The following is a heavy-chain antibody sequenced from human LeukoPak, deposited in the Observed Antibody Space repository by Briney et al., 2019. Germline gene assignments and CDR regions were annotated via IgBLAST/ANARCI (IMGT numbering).Heavy chain of an antibody. D-gene: IGHD3-10*01. Sequence: PSETLSLTCSVSGASISSGSNYWGWIRRPPGKTLEWIGSIYSSGSTYYNSSLQSRVIIIIDTPKNHFSLTLSSVTAADTAVYYCARVTYGSGTYGAFDYWGQGTLVTVSS. V-gene: IGHV4-39*07. CDR3: ARVTYGSGTYGAFDY. J-gene: IGHJ4*02. CDR1: GASISSGSNY. CDR2: IYSSGST.